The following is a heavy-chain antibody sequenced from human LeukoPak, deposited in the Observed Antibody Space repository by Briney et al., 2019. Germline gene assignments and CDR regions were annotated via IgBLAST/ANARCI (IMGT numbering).Heavy chain of an antibody. Sequence: SETLSLTCTVSGGSISSYYWSWIRQPPGKGLEWIGYIYYSGSTNYNPSLKSRVTISVETSKNQFSLKLSSVTAADTAVYYCARFASGSYYEVDYWGQGTLVTVSS. J-gene: IGHJ4*02. CDR2: IYYSGST. D-gene: IGHD1-26*01. CDR1: GGSISSYY. V-gene: IGHV4-59*01. CDR3: ARFASGSYYEVDY.